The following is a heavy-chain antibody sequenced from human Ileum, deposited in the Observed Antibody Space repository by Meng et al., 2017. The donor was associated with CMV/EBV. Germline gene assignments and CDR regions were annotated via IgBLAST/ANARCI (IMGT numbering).Heavy chain of an antibody. J-gene: IGHJ5*02. CDR2: IHPTGTT. D-gene: IGHD3-10*01. CDR1: GGSLTSYY. CDR3: ARAAARGVPVDL. V-gene: IGHV4-4*07. Sequence: RLQRAAPSPLHPSDTLSLTCTVTGGSLTSYYWTWIWQPAGKGLEWIGRIHPTGTTDDNPSLRSRVSMSLDKSKNQFSLKLTSVTAADTAVYYCARAAARGVPVDLWGQGTLVTVSS.